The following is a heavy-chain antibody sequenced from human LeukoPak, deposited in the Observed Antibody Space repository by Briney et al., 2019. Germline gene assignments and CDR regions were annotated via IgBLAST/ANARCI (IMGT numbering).Heavy chain of an antibody. CDR2: INSDGSST. V-gene: IGHV3-74*01. D-gene: IGHD1-7*01. CDR1: GFTFRSYW. Sequence: PGGSLRLSCAASGFTFRSYWMHWVRQAPGKGLVWVSRINSDGSSTSYADSVKGRFTISRDNAKNTLYLQMNSLRAEDTAVYYCAKGALELRKMNAFDIWGQGTMVTVSS. CDR3: AKGALELRKMNAFDI. J-gene: IGHJ3*02.